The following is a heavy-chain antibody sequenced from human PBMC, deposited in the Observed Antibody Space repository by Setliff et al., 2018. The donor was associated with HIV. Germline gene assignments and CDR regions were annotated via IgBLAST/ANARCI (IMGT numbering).Heavy chain of an antibody. Sequence: GGSLRLSCAASGFTFSSHWMSWVRQAPGKGLEWVANIKQDESEKYYVDSVKGRFTISRDNAKNSLFLQMNSLRAEDTAVYYCARVPEAGTADFYYYYYGMDVWGPGTTVTVSS. CDR3: ARVPEAGTADFYYYYYGMDV. CDR2: IKQDESEK. V-gene: IGHV3-7*01. J-gene: IGHJ6*02. CDR1: GFTFSSHW. D-gene: IGHD6-19*01.